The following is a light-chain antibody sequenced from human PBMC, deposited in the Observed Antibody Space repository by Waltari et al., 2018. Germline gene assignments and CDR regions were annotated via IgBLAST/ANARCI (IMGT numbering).Light chain of an antibody. Sequence: DIVMTQSPLSLPVTPGEPASISCRSSQSLLYSSGYNYLDWYLQKPGQSPHLLIHLGSNRASGVPDRFSGSGSGTDFTLKISRVEAEDVGVYYCMQALQTPITFGPGTKVDI. CDR3: MQALQTPIT. CDR1: QSLLYSSGYNY. CDR2: LGS. V-gene: IGKV2-28*01. J-gene: IGKJ3*01.